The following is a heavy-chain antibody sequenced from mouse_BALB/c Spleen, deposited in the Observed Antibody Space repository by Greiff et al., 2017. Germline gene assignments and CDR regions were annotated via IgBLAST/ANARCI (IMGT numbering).Heavy chain of an antibody. J-gene: IGHJ2*01. CDR2: ISSGGST. D-gene: IGHD1-2*01. Sequence: EVLLVESGGGLVKPGGSLKLSCAASGFTFSSYAMSWVRQTPEKRLEWVASISSGGSTYYPDSVKGRFTISRDNARNNLYLQMSSLRFEDTAMYYCARGGTTAYYFDYWGQGTTLTVSS. CDR3: ARGGTTAYYFDY. V-gene: IGHV5-6-5*01. CDR1: GFTFSSYA.